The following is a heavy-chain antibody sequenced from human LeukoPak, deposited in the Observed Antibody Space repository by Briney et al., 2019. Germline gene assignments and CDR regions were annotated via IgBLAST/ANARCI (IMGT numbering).Heavy chain of an antibody. CDR3: ARDKGTVATYYYYYMDV. Sequence: GASVKVSCKASGYTFTSYGISWVRQAPGQGLEWMRWISAHNGNTNYEEKVQGRVTMTTDTSTSTAYMELRSLRSDDTAVYYCARDKGTVATYYYYYMDVWGKGTTVTVSS. V-gene: IGHV1-18*01. CDR1: GYTFTSYG. D-gene: IGHD6-19*01. J-gene: IGHJ6*03. CDR2: ISAHNGNT.